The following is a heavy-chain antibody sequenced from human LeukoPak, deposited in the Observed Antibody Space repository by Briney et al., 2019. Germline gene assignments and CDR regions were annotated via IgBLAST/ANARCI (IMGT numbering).Heavy chain of an antibody. V-gene: IGHV3-30-3*01. J-gene: IGHJ3*02. CDR2: ISYDGSNK. D-gene: IGHD3-10*01. CDR3: ARDMALDAFDI. Sequence: GGSLRLSCAASGFTFSSYAMHWVRQAPGKGLEWVAVISYDGSNKYYADSVKGRFTISRDSSKNTLYLQMNSLRAEDTAVYYCARDMALDAFDIWGQGTMVTVSS. CDR1: GFTFSSYA.